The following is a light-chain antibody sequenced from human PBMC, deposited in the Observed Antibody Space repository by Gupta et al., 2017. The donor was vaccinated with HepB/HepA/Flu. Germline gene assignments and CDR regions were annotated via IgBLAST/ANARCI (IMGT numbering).Light chain of an antibody. CDR1: SSDVGGYNY. CDR3: SSYTSSNTLV. J-gene: IGLJ2*01. Sequence: QSALTHPATVAAAPGPSITISCPGTSSDVGGYNYVSWYQQHPGKAPKLMIYDVSNRPSGVSNRFSGSKSGNTAPLTISGLQAEDEADYHCSSYTSSNTLVFGGGTKLTVL. V-gene: IGLV2-14*01. CDR2: DVS.